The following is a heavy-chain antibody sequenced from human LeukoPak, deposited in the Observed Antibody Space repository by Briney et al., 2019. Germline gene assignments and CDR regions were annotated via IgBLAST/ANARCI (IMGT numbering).Heavy chain of an antibody. J-gene: IGHJ4*02. CDR1: GGSISGSSFY. CDR3: ARGPNNFDY. CDR2: IYYSGTT. V-gene: IGHV4-61*03. D-gene: IGHD2/OR15-2a*01. Sequence: SGALSLTCSVSGGSISGSSFYWGWIHQPPGKGLEWIGYIYYSGTTNYNPSLKSRVTVTVDTSKNHFSLKLSSVTAADTAVYYCARGPNNFDYWGQGTLVTVSS.